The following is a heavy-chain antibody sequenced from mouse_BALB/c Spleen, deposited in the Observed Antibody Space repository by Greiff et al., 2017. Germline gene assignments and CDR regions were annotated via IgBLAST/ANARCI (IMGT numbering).Heavy chain of an antibody. J-gene: IGHJ4*01. D-gene: IGHD1-1*01. CDR1: GFTFSDYY. V-gene: IGHV5-4*02. CDR2: ISDGGSYT. CDR3: ARSLITTVVADYAMDY. Sequence: EVHLVESGGGLVKPGGSLKLSCAASGFTFSDYYMYWVRQTPEKRLEWVATISDGGSYTYYPDSVKGRFTISRDNAKNNLYLQMSSLKSEDTAMYYCARSLITTVVADYAMDYWGQGTSVTVSS.